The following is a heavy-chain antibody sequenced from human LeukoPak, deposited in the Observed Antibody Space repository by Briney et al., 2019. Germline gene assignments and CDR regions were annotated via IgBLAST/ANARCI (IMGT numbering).Heavy chain of an antibody. CDR2: IYYSGST. Sequence: PSETLSLTCTVSGGSISSSSYYWGWLRQPPGKGLEWIGSIYYSGSTYYNPSLKSRVTISVDTSKNQFSLKLSSVTAADTAVYYCARVGVLVATINYWGQGTPVTVSS. CDR3: ARVGVLVATINY. D-gene: IGHD5-12*01. CDR1: GGSISSSSYY. V-gene: IGHV4-39*07. J-gene: IGHJ4*02.